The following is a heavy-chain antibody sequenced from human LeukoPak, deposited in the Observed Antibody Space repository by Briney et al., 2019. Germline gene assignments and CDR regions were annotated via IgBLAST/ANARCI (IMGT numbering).Heavy chain of an antibody. CDR3: AHYSYYDSSGYYLDY. CDR1: GFSLRTRGVG. D-gene: IGHD3-22*01. CDR2: IYWDDDK. Sequence: SGPTLVKPPQTLTLTCTFSGFSLRTRGVGVGWIRQPPGKALESLSLIYWDDDKRYSPSLKSWLTITKDTSKNQVVLTMTNMDPVDTATYYCAHYSYYDSSGYYLDYWGQGTLVTVSS. V-gene: IGHV2-5*02. J-gene: IGHJ4*02.